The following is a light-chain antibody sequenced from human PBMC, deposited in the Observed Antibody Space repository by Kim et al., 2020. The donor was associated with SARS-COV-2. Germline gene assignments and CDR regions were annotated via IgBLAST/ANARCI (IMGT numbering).Light chain of an antibody. J-gene: IGKJ4*01. CDR3: QQYGGSPLT. Sequence: SPGERATLTCRASQSVGSNDLAWYQQKPGQAPRLPIYDASNRATDIPDRFSGSGSGTDFTLTISRLEPEDYAVYFCQQYGGSPLTFGGGTKVDIK. V-gene: IGKV3-20*01. CDR2: DAS. CDR1: QSVGSND.